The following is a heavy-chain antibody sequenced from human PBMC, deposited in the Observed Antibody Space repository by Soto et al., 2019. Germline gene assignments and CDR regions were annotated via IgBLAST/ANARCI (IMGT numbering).Heavy chain of an antibody. V-gene: IGHV3-21*01. Sequence: LRLSCAASGFTFSSYSMNWVRQAPGKGLEWVSSISSSSSYIYYADSVKGRFTISRDNAKNSLYLQMNSLRAEDTAVYYCARDRDCSSTSCYTAYYYYGMDVWGQGTTVTVSS. CDR2: ISSSSSYI. D-gene: IGHD2-2*02. CDR3: ARDRDCSSTSCYTAYYYYGMDV. CDR1: GFTFSSYS. J-gene: IGHJ6*02.